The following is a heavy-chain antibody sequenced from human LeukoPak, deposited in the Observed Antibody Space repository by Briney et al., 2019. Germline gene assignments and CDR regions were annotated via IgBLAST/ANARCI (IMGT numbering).Heavy chain of an antibody. Sequence: GASVRVSCKTSGYTFTQFAINWMRQAPGQRLEWMGWINAGNGNTKYSQKFQGRVTITRDTSRDTSASAAYMELSSLRSEDTAVYYCARSTNFDYWGQGTLVTVSS. CDR2: INAGNGNT. V-gene: IGHV1-3*01. CDR3: ARSTNFDY. CDR1: GYTFTQFA. J-gene: IGHJ4*02.